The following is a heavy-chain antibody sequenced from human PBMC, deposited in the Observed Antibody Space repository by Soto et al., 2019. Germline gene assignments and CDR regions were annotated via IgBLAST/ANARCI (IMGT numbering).Heavy chain of an antibody. D-gene: IGHD3-10*01. CDR2: INSDGSST. V-gene: IGHV3-74*01. CDR1: VFTFSIYW. CDR3: ARVGSGSHSNYGMDV. J-gene: IGHJ6*01. Sequence: HPWGSLLVSCASSVFTFSIYWMHWVRQAPGKGLVWVSRINSDGSSTSYADSVKGRFTISRDNAKNTLYLQMNSLRAEDTAVYYCARVGSGSHSNYGMDVWGQGTTVTVSS.